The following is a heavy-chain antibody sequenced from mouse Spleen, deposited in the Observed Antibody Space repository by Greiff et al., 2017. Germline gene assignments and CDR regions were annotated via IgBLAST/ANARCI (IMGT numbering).Heavy chain of an antibody. Sequence: EVKLVESGEGLVKPGGSLKLSCAASGFTFSSYAMSWVRQTPEKRLEWVAYISSGGDYIYYADTVKGRFTISRDNARNTLYLQMSSLKSEDTAMYYCTRYGYDNYAMDYWGQVTSVTVSS. CDR3: TRYGYDNYAMDY. CDR1: GFTFSSYA. D-gene: IGHD2-2*01. V-gene: IGHV5-9-1*02. J-gene: IGHJ4*01. CDR2: ISSGGDYI.